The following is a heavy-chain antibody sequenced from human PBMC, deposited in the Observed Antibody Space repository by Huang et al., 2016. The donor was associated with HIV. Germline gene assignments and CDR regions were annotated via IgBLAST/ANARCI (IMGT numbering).Heavy chain of an antibody. CDR1: GFTLSKYA. Sequence: QVQLVESGGGVVQPGTSLRLSCAASGFTLSKYAMNWVRQAPGKGLECVAVISNEGSTKYYADSVKGRFTISRDNSKNTVYLQMNSLRAEDTAVYYCARSEPSRYYFDYWGQGTLVTVSS. CDR2: ISNEGSTK. J-gene: IGHJ4*02. V-gene: IGHV3-30-3*01. CDR3: ARSEPSRYYFDY.